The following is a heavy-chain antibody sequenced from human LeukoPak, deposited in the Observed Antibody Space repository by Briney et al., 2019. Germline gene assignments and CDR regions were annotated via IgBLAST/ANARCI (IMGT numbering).Heavy chain of an antibody. D-gene: IGHD5-24*01. CDR1: GFTFSSYG. J-gene: IGHJ4*02. CDR3: VKDRGLRNQWLQVTYDS. V-gene: IGHV3-9*01. Sequence: RPGGSLRLSCAASGFTFSSYGMSWVRQAPGKGLEWVSGISWNSVNIGHEDSVKGRFTISRDNAKNSLHLQMNSLRPEDTALYYCVKDRGLRNQWLQVTYDSWGQGTLVTVSS. CDR2: ISWNSVNI.